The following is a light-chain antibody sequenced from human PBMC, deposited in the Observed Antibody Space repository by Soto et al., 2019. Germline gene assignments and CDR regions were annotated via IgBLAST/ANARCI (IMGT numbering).Light chain of an antibody. Sequence: VFRQYPVPLYPPHGEKATLTCGASQSVRGTSLAWYQQKPGQAPRLLIYDASSRATGIPDRFSGGGSGTDFTLTISRLEPEDFAVYYCQQRSNWPQSFGGGGKVEIK. CDR3: QQRSNWPQS. CDR1: QSVRGTS. CDR2: DAS. V-gene: IGKV3D-20*02. J-gene: IGKJ4*01.